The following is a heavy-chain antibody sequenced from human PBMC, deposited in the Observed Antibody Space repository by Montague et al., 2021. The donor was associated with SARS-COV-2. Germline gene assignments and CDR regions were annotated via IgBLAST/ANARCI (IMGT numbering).Heavy chain of an antibody. CDR3: ARDQGGYDTFDI. V-gene: IGHV3-11*01. J-gene: IGHJ3*02. Sequence: SLRLSCAASGFIFSDYYMTWIRQAPGKGLEWVSHISGSGSKTYYADSVKGRFTISRDTANNSVYLQMNFLGAEDTAVYYCARDQGGYDTFDIWGQGTMVTVSS. CDR1: GFIFSDYY. CDR2: ISGSGSKT. D-gene: IGHD5-12*01.